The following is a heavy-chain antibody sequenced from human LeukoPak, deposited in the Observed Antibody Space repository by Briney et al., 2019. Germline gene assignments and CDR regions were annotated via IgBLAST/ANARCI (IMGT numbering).Heavy chain of an antibody. V-gene: IGHV1-69*04. J-gene: IGHJ4*02. D-gene: IGHD3-22*01. CDR3: ARGMYYYDSSGYAFDY. CDR2: IIPILGIA. Sequence: SVKVSCKASGGTFSSYAISWVRQAPGQGLEWMGRIIPILGIANYAQKFQGRVTITADKSTSTAYMELSSLRSEDTAVYYCARGMYYYDSSGYAFDYWGQGTLVTVSS. CDR1: GGTFSSYA.